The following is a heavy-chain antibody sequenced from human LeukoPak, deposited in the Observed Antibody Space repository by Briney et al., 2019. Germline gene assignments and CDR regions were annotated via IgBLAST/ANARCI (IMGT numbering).Heavy chain of an antibody. J-gene: IGHJ4*02. V-gene: IGHV1-3*01. CDR1: GYTFTSYA. D-gene: IGHD4-17*01. CDR3: ASSLLDYGDYPTYHFDY. CDR2: INAGNGNT. Sequence: ASVKVSCKASGYTFTSYAMHWVRQAPGQRLEWMGWINAGNGNTKYSQKFQGRVTITRDTSASTAYMELSSLRSEDTAVYYCASSLLDYGDYPTYHFDYWGQGTLVTVSS.